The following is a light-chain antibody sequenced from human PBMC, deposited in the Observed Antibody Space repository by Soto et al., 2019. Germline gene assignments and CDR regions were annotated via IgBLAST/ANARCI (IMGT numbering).Light chain of an antibody. CDR2: KAS. CDR3: QQYNSYPLT. Sequence: DIQMTQSPSTLSASVGDRVTITCRASQSISSWLARYQQKPGKAPKLLIYKASSLESRVPSRFSGSGSGTEFTLTISSLQPDDFATYYCQQYNSYPLTFGGGTKVDIK. J-gene: IGKJ4*01. V-gene: IGKV1-5*03. CDR1: QSISSW.